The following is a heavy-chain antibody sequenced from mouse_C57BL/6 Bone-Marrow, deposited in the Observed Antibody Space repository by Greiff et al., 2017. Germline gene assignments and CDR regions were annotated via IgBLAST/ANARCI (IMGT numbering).Heavy chain of an antibody. CDR2: ICSGGSYT. D-gene: IGHD4-1*01. V-gene: IGHV5-6*02. CDR1: GFTFSSYG. CDR3: ASLGFSYAMDY. J-gene: IGHJ4*01. Sequence: EVKLVESGGDLVKPGGSLKLSCAASGFTFSSYGMSWVRQTPDKRLEWVATICSGGSYTYYPDSVKGRFTISRDNAKNTLYLQMSSLKSEDTAMYYCASLGFSYAMDYWGQGTSVTVSS.